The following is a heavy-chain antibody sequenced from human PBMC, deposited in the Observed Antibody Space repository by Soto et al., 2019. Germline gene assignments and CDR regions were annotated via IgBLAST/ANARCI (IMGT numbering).Heavy chain of an antibody. D-gene: IGHD6-13*01. CDR3: ERISSSSCTDY. V-gene: IGHV3-23*01. J-gene: IGHJ4*02. Sequence: GGSLRLSCAASGFTFNTYAMNWVRQAPGKGLEWVSAISADGAGTYYADSVKGRFTISRDNSKNTLSLQMNSLRAEDTAIFYCERISSSSCTDYWGQGTLVPVSS. CDR1: GFTFNTYA. CDR2: ISADGAGT.